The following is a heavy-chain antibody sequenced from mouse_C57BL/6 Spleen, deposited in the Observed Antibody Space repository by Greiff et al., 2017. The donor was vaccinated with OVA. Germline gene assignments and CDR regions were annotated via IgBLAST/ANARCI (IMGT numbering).Heavy chain of an antibody. D-gene: IGHD2-1*01. Sequence: EVKLVESGEGLVKPGGSLKLSCAASGFTFSSYAMSWVRQTPEKRLEWVAYISSGGDYIYYADTVKGRFTISRDNARNTLYLQMSSLKSEDTAMYDCTRRRGNIVDYYAMDYWGQGTSVTVSS. CDR3: TRRRGNIVDYYAMDY. CDR1: GFTFSSYA. J-gene: IGHJ4*01. V-gene: IGHV5-9-1*02. CDR2: ISSGGDYI.